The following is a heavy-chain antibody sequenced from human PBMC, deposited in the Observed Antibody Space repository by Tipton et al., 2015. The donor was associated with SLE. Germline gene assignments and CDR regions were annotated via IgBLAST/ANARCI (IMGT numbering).Heavy chain of an antibody. CDR2: TYYSGST. Sequence: TLSLTCTVSGGSISSYYWSWIRQPPGKGLEWIGYTYYSGSTNYNPSLKSRVTISVDTSKNQFSLKLSSVTAADTAVYYCARNGYDFWTGTSYGMDVWGQGTTVTVSS. J-gene: IGHJ6*02. CDR3: ARNGYDFWTGTSYGMDV. V-gene: IGHV4-59*01. D-gene: IGHD3-3*01. CDR1: GGSISSYY.